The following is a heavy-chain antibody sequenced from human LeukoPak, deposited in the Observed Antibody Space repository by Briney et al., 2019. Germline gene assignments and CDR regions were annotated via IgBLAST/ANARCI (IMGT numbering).Heavy chain of an antibody. J-gene: IGHJ6*03. V-gene: IGHV3-49*04. CDR1: EFTFGDYA. CDR3: TSISTADYYYYYMDV. Sequence: GGSLRLSCTASEFTFGDYAMSWVRQAPGKGLEWVGFIRSKAYGGTTEYAASVKGRFTISRDDSKSIAYLQMNSLKTEDTAVYYCTSISTADYYYYYMDVWGKGTTVTISS. D-gene: IGHD1-14*01. CDR2: IRSKAYGGTT.